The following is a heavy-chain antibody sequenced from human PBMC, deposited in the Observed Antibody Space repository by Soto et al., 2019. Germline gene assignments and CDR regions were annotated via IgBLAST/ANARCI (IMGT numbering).Heavy chain of an antibody. CDR1: GYTFTSYA. V-gene: IGHV1-3*01. J-gene: IGHJ6*02. CDR3: AREVVNYYYGMDV. CDR2: INAGNGNT. Sequence: QVQLVQSGAEVKKPGASVKVSCKASGYTFTSYAMHWVRQAPGQRLEWMGWINAGNGNTKYSQKFQGRVTITRDTSASTAYMVLSSLRSEDTAVYYCAREVVNYYYGMDVWGQGTTVTVSS. D-gene: IGHD2-21*01.